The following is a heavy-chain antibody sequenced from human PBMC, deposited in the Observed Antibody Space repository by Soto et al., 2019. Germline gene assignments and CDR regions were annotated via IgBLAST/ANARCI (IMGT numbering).Heavy chain of an antibody. J-gene: IGHJ6*03. CDR3: ARESGIAARPGNYYYYMDV. D-gene: IGHD6-6*01. CDR2: IYYSGST. Sequence: SETLSLTCTVSGGSISRYYWSWIRQPPGKGLEWIGYIYYSGSTNYNPSLKSRVTISVDTSKNQFSLKLSSVTAADTAVYYCARESGIAARPGNYYYYMDVWGKGTTVTVS. CDR1: GGSISRYY. V-gene: IGHV4-59*01.